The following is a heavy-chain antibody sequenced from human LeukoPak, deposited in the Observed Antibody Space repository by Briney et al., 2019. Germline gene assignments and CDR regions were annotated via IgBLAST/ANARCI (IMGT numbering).Heavy chain of an antibody. J-gene: IGHJ4*02. CDR3: ARESSSGWFYFDY. D-gene: IGHD6-19*01. V-gene: IGHV4-31*03. Sequence: SETLSLTCTVSGGSISSAYDYWSWIRQPPGQGLEWSGYIYYSGSAYYNPALKSRVTISVDTSKKQFSLKLTSVTAADTAVYYCARESSSGWFYFDYWGQGILVTVSS. CDR1: GGSISSAYDY. CDR2: IYYSGSA.